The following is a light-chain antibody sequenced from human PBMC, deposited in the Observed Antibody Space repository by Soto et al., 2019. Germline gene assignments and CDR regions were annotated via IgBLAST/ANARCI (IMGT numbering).Light chain of an antibody. V-gene: IGKV1-8*01. J-gene: IGKJ1*01. CDR3: QQYYNYPRT. Sequence: IHMSQSPTILSAPLGDRVTSTCRASQGISSYLAWYQQKPGKAPKLLIYAASTLQSGVPSRFSGSGSGTDFTLTFSCLQSEDFATYYCQQYYNYPRTFGQGTKVDIK. CDR1: QGISSY. CDR2: AAS.